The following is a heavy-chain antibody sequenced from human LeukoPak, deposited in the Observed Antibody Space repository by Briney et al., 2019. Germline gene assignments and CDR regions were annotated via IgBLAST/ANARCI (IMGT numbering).Heavy chain of an antibody. CDR3: AKIREKAFDY. CDR2: ISSSGGST. CDR1: GFTFSNYA. J-gene: IGHJ4*02. V-gene: IGHV3-23*01. Sequence: GGSLRLSCAASGFTFSNYAMSWVRQAPGKGLEWVSTISSSGGSTYYADSVKGRFTISRDNSKNTLYLQMNGLRAEDTAVYYCAKIREKAFDYWGQGTLVTVSS.